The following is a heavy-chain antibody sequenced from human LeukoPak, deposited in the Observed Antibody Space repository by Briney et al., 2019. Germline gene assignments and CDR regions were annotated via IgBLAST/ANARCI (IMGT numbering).Heavy chain of an antibody. J-gene: IGHJ5*02. V-gene: IGHV3-23*01. Sequence: GGSLRLSCAASGVTFSSFAMRWVRQAPGKGLEWVSAISGSGANTYFADSVKGRFTISRDNSKNTLYLQMNSLRAEDTAVYYCAESPGVLADWFDLWRQGTLVTVSS. CDR2: ISGSGANT. CDR3: AESPGVLADWFDL. D-gene: IGHD3-16*01. CDR1: GVTFSSFA.